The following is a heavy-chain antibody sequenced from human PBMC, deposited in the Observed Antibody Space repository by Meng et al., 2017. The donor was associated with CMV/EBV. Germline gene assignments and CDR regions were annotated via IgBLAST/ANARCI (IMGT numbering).Heavy chain of an antibody. Sequence: GGSLRLSCAASGFTFSSYGMHWVRQAPGKGLEWVAFIRYDGSNKYYADSVKGRFTISRDNSKNTLYLQMNSLRAEDTAVYYCARKYGTSPRFYGLDVWGQGTTVTVSS. CDR3: ARKYGTSPRFYGLDV. J-gene: IGHJ6*02. CDR2: IRYDGSNK. CDR1: GFTFSSYG. D-gene: IGHD4-17*01. V-gene: IGHV3-30*02.